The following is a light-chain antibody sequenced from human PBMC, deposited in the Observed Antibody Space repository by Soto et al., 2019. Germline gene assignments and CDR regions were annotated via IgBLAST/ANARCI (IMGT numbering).Light chain of an antibody. CDR1: QTISSN. J-gene: IGKJ4*01. V-gene: IGKV3-15*01. Sequence: EIVMTQSPATLSVSPGERATLSCRASQTISSNLAWYQQKPGQAPRLLIYAASTRATSIPATFSGSGSETEFSLTISSLQSEDFAIYYCQQYSSWPLTFGGGTKVEIK. CDR3: QQYSSWPLT. CDR2: AAS.